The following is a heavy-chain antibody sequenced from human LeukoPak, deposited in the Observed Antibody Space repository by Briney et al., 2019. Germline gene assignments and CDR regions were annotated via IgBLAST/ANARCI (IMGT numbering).Heavy chain of an antibody. CDR2: LYNAGST. CDR1: GFIVSNNY. CDR3: ATYRHLPY. Sequence: PGGSLRLSCVASGFIVSNNYMSWVRQAPGKGLEWVSVLYNAGSTYYAESVKGRFTISRDNSKNTLYLQMYSLRAEDTAVYYCATYRHLPYWGQGILVTVSS. D-gene: IGHD2-2*02. J-gene: IGHJ4*02. V-gene: IGHV3-53*01.